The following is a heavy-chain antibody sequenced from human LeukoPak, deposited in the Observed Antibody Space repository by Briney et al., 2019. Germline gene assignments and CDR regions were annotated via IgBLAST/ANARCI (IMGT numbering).Heavy chain of an antibody. Sequence: SGGSLRLSCAASGLTLSRYWMHWVRQTPGQGLVWVSCINNDGSSTWYADSVKGRFTISRDSAKNTLYLQMNSLRAEDTAVYYCFTIAAGGGQGTLVTVSS. CDR2: INNDGSST. CDR3: FTIAAG. CDR1: GLTLSRYW. J-gene: IGHJ4*02. V-gene: IGHV3-74*01. D-gene: IGHD6-13*01.